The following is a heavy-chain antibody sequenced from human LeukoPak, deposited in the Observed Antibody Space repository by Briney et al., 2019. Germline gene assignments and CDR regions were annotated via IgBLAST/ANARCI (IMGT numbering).Heavy chain of an antibody. CDR1: GGSISSYY. CDR3: ARHYNYGDRFDH. D-gene: IGHD4-17*01. CDR2: ISYSGGT. Sequence: SETLSLTCTVSGGSISSYYWSWIRQPPGKGLEWIGYISYSGGTNYNPSLKSRLTISRDTSKNQFSLKLSSVTAADTAVYYCARHYNYGDRFDHWGQGTLVTVSS. J-gene: IGHJ4*02. V-gene: IGHV4-59*01.